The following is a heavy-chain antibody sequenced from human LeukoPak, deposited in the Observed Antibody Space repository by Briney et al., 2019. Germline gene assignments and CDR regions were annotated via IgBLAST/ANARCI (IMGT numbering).Heavy chain of an antibody. V-gene: IGHV1-2*02. CDR1: GYTFTGYY. J-gene: IGHJ4*02. Sequence: ASVKVSCKASGYTFTGYYMHWVRQAPGQGLEWMGWINPNSGGTNYAQKFQGRVTMTRDTSISTAYMELSRLRSDDTAVYYCARADPLRLGEFPTPDYWGQGTLVTVSS. CDR2: INPNSGGT. CDR3: ARADPLRLGEFPTPDY. D-gene: IGHD3-16*01.